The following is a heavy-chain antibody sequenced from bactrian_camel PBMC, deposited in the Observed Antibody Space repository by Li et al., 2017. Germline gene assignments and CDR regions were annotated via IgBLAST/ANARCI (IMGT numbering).Heavy chain of an antibody. V-gene: IGHV3S1*01. J-gene: IGHJ4*01. CDR3: TEDRSYGTRNWVQST. CDR2: LRMYRAGGGSA. D-gene: IGHD3*01. CDR1: PYAYDLNF. Sequence: VQLVESGGGSVQAGGSLGLSCVASPYAYDLNFMAWFRQAPGKQREGVAALRMYRAGGGSADYAKSVKGRFTISQDIAKRALYLQMDNLKPEDTAMYYCTEDRSYGTRNWVQSTRGQGTQVTVS.